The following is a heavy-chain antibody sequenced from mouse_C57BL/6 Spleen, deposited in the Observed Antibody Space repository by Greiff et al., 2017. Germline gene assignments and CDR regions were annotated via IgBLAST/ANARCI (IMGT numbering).Heavy chain of an antibody. D-gene: IGHD2-4*01. V-gene: IGHV5-17*01. Sequence: EVMLVESGGGLVKPGGSLKLSCAASGFTFSDYGMHWVRQAPEKGLEWVAYISSGSSTIYYADTVKGRFTISRDNAKNTLFLQMTSLRSEDTAMYYCARHYDYGNWYFDGWGTGTTVTVSS. CDR1: GFTFSDYG. J-gene: IGHJ1*03. CDR3: ARHYDYGNWYFDG. CDR2: ISSGSSTI.